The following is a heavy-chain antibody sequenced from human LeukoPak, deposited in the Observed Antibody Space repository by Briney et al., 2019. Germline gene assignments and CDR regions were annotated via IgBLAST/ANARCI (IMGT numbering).Heavy chain of an antibody. J-gene: IGHJ4*02. Sequence: TGGSLRLSCAASGFTFSDYYMSWIRQAPGKGLEWVSYISNSGSTIYYADSVKGRFTISRDNAKNSLYLQMNSLRAEDTAVYYCARDEASTVTRAGFDFWGQGTLVTVSP. V-gene: IGHV3-11*01. D-gene: IGHD4-17*01. CDR2: ISNSGSTI. CDR1: GFTFSDYY. CDR3: ARDEASTVTRAGFDF.